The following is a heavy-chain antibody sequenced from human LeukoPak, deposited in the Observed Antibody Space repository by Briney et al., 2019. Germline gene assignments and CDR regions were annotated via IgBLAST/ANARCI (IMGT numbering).Heavy chain of an antibody. J-gene: IGHJ5*02. D-gene: IGHD6-13*01. CDR3: ARILSDSSRDWFDP. CDR2: IYHRGNS. Sequence: SETLSLTCTVSGFSISTGYYWGWIRQPPGEGLEWIASIYHRGNSYYNPSLKSRVTISIDTSRNHFSLKLSSVTAADTALYYCARILSDSSRDWFDPWGQGALVTVSS. V-gene: IGHV4-38-2*02. CDR1: GFSISTGYY.